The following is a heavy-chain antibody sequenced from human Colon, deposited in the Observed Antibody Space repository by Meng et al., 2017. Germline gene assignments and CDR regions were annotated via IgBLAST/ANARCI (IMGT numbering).Heavy chain of an antibody. CDR1: GYSITSVFY. J-gene: IGHJ4*02. D-gene: IGHD3-16*01. CDR2: IYHSGST. V-gene: IGHV4-38-2*01. Sequence: SETLSLTCSVSGYSITSVFYWGWIRQPPGKGLEFIGTIYHSGSTYYNSSLRSRVSISVDTSKNQFSLKLTSVTAADSAVYYCASLNWGSPLDYWGQGTLVTVSS. CDR3: ASLNWGSPLDY.